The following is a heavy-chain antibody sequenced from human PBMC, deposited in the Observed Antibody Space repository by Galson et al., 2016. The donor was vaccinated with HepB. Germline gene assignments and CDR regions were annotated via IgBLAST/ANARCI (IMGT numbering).Heavy chain of an antibody. CDR3: ATGGGRRSKYYGMDV. CDR1: GDSVSGHTAT. CDR2: TAYRSQWLY. J-gene: IGHJ6*02. V-gene: IGHV6-1*01. D-gene: IGHD1-26*01. Sequence: CAISGDSVSGHTATWNWIRQSPSRGLEWLGRTAYRSQWLYVYAPSLKGRITIKPDTSTNQFSLHLTSVTPEDTAVYYCATGGGRRSKYYGMDVWGQGTTVTVSS.